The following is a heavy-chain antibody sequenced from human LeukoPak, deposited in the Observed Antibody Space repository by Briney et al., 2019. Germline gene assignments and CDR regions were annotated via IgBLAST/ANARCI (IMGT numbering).Heavy chain of an antibody. CDR2: ISGDGGRT. J-gene: IGHJ5*02. D-gene: IGHD6-19*01. Sequence: PGGSLRLYCAASGFAFSNHAMSWVRQAPGKGLEWVSGISGDGGRTWYADSVKGRFTISRDNSKNTLYLQMSSLRAEDTAVYYCAKLYSSGWLGLSSWGQGTLVTASS. CDR3: AKLYSSGWLGLSS. V-gene: IGHV3-23*01. CDR1: GFAFSNHA.